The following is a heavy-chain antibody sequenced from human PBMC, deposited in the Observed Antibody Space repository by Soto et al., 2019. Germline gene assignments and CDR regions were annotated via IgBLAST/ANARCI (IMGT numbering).Heavy chain of an antibody. CDR1: GFTLNNYA. Sequence: EVQLLESGGGLVHPGGSLRLSCAAAGFTLNNYAMTWVRQAPGKGREWVSAISGGGATTSYADSVKGRFTVCRDGSKNTLYLQMSSLRAEDTDLYYCAKGRGGSGSLTHRVDFWGQGTLVTVSS. J-gene: IGHJ4*02. D-gene: IGHD3-10*01. V-gene: IGHV3-23*01. CDR3: AKGRGGSGSLTHRVDF. CDR2: ISGGGATT.